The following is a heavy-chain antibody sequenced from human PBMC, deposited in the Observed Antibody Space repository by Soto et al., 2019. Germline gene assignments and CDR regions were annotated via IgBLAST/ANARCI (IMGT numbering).Heavy chain of an antibody. J-gene: IGHJ4*02. CDR3: ARESYYGSGATVVAY. Sequence: TLSLTCTVSGGSISGYYWSWIRQPPGKGLEWIGYIYYSGTTSYNPSLNSRVTMSVDTSKNQFSLKVNSVTAADTAVYYCARESYYGSGATVVAYWGQGTLVTVSS. CDR1: GGSISGYY. D-gene: IGHD3-10*01. V-gene: IGHV4-59*01. CDR2: IYYSGTT.